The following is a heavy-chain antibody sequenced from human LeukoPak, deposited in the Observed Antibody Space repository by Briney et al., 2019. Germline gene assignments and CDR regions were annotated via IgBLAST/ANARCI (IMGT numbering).Heavy chain of an antibody. V-gene: IGHV3-23*01. CDR2: ISWSGELT. CDR3: AKLYCSPNCDHLVDY. J-gene: IGHJ4*02. Sequence: PGGSLRLSCVASGFSFSSTGMSWVRQTPGRGLEWLSAISWSGELTYYADSVKGRFTISRDNSKNTLYLQMNSLRAEDTAVYYCAKLYCSPNCDHLVDYWGQGALVTVSS. D-gene: IGHD2-15*01. CDR1: GFSFSSTG.